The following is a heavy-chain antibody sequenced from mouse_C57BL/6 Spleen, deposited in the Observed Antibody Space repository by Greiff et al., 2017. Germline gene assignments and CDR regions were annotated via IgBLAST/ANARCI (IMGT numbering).Heavy chain of an antibody. D-gene: IGHD1-1*01. CDR1: GYSFTGYF. Sequence: VQLQQSGPELVKPGDSVKISCKASGYSFTGYFMNWVMQSHGKSLEWIGRINPYNGDTFYNQKFKGKATLTLDKSSSTAHMELRSLTSEDSAVYYCAREGTTGNYFDYWGQGTTLTVSS. CDR2: INPYNGDT. CDR3: AREGTTGNYFDY. V-gene: IGHV1-20*01. J-gene: IGHJ2*01.